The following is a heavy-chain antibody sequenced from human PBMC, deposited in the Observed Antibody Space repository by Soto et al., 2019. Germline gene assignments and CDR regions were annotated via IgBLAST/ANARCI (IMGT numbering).Heavy chain of an antibody. D-gene: IGHD6-19*01. CDR3: AREAGNYYYSSAIDV. CDR1: GGSIRSGDNY. Sequence: SETLSLTCTVSGGSIRSGDNYWSWIRQPPGKGLEWIGYMYYSGSTYYNPSLRNRVTISVDTSKNQFSLRLTSVTAADTAVYYCAREAGNYYYSSAIDVWGPVTTVTVSS. J-gene: IGHJ6*02. V-gene: IGHV4-30-4*01. CDR2: MYYSGST.